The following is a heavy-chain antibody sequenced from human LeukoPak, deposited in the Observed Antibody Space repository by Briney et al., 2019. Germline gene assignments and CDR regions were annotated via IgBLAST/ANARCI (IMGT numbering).Heavy chain of an antibody. CDR3: ARDRVEMATLDAFDI. J-gene: IGHJ3*02. CDR1: GFTFSSYA. D-gene: IGHD5-24*01. V-gene: IGHV3-30-3*01. CDR2: ISYDGSNK. Sequence: HPGGSLRLSCAASGFTFSSYAMHWVRQAPGKGLEWVAVISYDGSNKYYADSVKGRFTISRDNSKNTLYLQMNSLRAEDTAVYYCARDRVEMATLDAFDIWGQGTMVTVSS.